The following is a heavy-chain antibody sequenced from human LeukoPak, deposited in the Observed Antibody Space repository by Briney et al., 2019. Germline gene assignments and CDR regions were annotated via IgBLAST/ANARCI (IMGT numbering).Heavy chain of an antibody. D-gene: IGHD2-15*01. CDR1: GFTFSSYA. Sequence: GGSLRLSCAASGFTFSSYAMHWVRQAPGKGLEWVAVISYDGSNKYYAGSVKGRFTISRDNSKNTLYLQMNSLRAEDTAVYYCAREDIVVVVAATAGLDYWGQGTLVTVSS. J-gene: IGHJ4*02. CDR2: ISYDGSNK. CDR3: AREDIVVVVAATAGLDY. V-gene: IGHV3-30*01.